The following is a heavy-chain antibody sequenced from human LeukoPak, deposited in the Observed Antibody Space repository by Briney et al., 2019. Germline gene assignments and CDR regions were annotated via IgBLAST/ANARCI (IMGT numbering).Heavy chain of an antibody. D-gene: IGHD1-14*01. V-gene: IGHV1-3*01. CDR2: INAGNGNT. CDR1: GYTFTNYA. J-gene: IGHJ6*03. CDR3: AREGSGGGYYYYMDV. Sequence: ASVKVSCKASGYTFTNYAMHWVRQAPGQRLEWMGWINAGNGNTKYSQKFQGRVTITRDTSTSTAYMELRSLRSDDTAVYYCAREGSGGGYYYYMDVWGKGTTVTVSS.